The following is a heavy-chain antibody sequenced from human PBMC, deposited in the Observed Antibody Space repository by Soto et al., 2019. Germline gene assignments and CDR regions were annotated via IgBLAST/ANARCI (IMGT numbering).Heavy chain of an antibody. Sequence: GGSLRLSCAASGFTFTRYSMNWVRQAPGKGLEWVSSISSTTNYIYYGDSMKGRFTISRDNAMNSLYLEMNSLRAEDTAVYYCARESEDLTSNFDYWGQGTLVTVSS. J-gene: IGHJ4*02. CDR1: GFTFTRYS. CDR2: ISSTTNYI. V-gene: IGHV3-21*06. CDR3: ARESEDLTSNFDY.